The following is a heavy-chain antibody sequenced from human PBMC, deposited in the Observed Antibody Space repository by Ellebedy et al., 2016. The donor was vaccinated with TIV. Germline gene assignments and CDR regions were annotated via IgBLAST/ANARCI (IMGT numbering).Heavy chain of an antibody. CDR1: GYSFNNGYY. J-gene: IGHJ4*02. V-gene: IGHV4-38-2*02. D-gene: IGHD3-10*01. CDR3: ARDWYYASGRQALDF. CDR2: VYHSGTT. Sequence: GSLRLSXNVSGYSFNNGYYWGWIRQPPGRGLEWIGTVYHSGTTYYNASLKSRVTISLDTSRNRFSLTLSSVTATDTAVYYCARDWYYASGRQALDFWGQGTLVTVSS.